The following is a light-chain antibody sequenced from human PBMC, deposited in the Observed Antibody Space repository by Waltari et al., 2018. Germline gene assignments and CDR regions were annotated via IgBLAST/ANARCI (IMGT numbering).Light chain of an antibody. Sequence: QSALTQPASVSGSPGQSITISCTGTSSDVGGYNYVSWYQQHQGKAPKLMIYEVSNRPSGVSNRFSGTKSGNTASRTIAVLQAEDEADYYCSSYTSSCTLVFGGGTKLTVL. V-gene: IGLV2-14*01. CDR2: EVS. CDR3: SSYTSSCTLV. CDR1: SSDVGGYNY. J-gene: IGLJ2*01.